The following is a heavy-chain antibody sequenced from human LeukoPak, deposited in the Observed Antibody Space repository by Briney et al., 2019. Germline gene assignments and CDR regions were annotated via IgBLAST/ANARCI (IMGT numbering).Heavy chain of an antibody. CDR2: IYYSGST. J-gene: IGHJ3*02. CDR3: ARDCSSTSCYGLNAFDI. D-gene: IGHD2-2*01. V-gene: IGHV4-61*10. Sequence: PSETLSLTCTVSGGSISSGSYYWSWIRQPAGKGLEWIGYIYYSGSTNYNPSLKSRVTISVDTSKNQFSLKLSSVTAADTAVYYCARDCSSTSCYGLNAFDIWGQGTMVTVSS. CDR1: GGSISSGSYY.